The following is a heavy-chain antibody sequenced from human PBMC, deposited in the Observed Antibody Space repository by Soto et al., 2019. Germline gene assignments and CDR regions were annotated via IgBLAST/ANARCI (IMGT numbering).Heavy chain of an antibody. CDR3: ATSLGRFGELHN. CDR1: GGSISSGGYS. Sequence: QLQLQESGSGLVKPSQTLSLTCAVSGGSISSGGYSWSWIRQPPGKGLEWIGYIYHRGSTYYNPSLKSRVTIPGDRAKNQFSLKLSSVTAADTAVYYCATSLGRFGELHNWGQGTLVTVSS. J-gene: IGHJ4*02. V-gene: IGHV4-30-2*01. CDR2: IYHRGST. D-gene: IGHD3-10*01.